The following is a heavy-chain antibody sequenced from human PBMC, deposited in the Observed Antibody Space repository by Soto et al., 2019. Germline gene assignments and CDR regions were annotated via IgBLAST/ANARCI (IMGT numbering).Heavy chain of an antibody. CDR1: GGSFSGYY. Sequence: PSETLSLTCAVYGGSFSGYYWSWIRQPPGKGLEWIGEINHSGSTNYNPSLKSRVTISVDTSKNQFSLKLSSVTAADTAVYYCARGFGYSTQPCFDYWGQGTLVTVSS. V-gene: IGHV4-34*01. CDR2: INHSGST. D-gene: IGHD6-25*01. J-gene: IGHJ4*02. CDR3: ARGFGYSTQPCFDY.